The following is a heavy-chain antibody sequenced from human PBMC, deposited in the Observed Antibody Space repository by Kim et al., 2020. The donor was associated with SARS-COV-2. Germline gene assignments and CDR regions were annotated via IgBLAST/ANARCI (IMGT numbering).Heavy chain of an antibody. V-gene: IGHV3-21*01. J-gene: IGHJ6*02. CDR3: ARGEYCSSTSCLKEDYYYYGMDV. CDR1: GFTFSSYS. CDR2: ISSSSSYI. D-gene: IGHD2-2*01. Sequence: GGSLRLSCAASGFTFSSYSMNWVRQAPGKGLEWVSSISSSSSYIYYADSVKGRFTISRDNAKNSLYLQMNSLRAEDMAVYYCARGEYCSSTSCLKEDYYYYGMDVWGQGTTVTVSS.